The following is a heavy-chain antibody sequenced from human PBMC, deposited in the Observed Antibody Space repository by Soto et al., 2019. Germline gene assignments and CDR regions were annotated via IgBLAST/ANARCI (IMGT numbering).Heavy chain of an antibody. V-gene: IGHV4-39*01. CDR1: GGSVSSRNYY. CDR2: RFYSGSI. J-gene: IGHJ4*02. D-gene: IGHD3-22*01. CDR3: ERHSGPPGDFSDSSGLFVS. Sequence: SETLSLTCTVSGGSVSSRNYYVGWIRQPPGKGLEWIGSRFYSGSIYYNPSLKGRVTISVDTSKKQFSLKLSSVTAAYTAVYYCERHSGPPGDFSDSSGLFVSWGQGTLVNVSS.